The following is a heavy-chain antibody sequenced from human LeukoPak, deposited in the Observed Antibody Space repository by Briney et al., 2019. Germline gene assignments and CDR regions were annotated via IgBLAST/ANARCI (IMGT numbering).Heavy chain of an antibody. CDR3: ARDLQQWLETDAFDV. J-gene: IGHJ3*01. Sequence: GGSLRLSCAASGFTFSSYSMNWVRQAPGKGLEWVSSISSSSSYIYYADSVKGRFTISRDNAKNSLYLQMNSLRAEDTTVYYCARDLQQWLETDAFDVWGQGTMVIVSS. CDR1: GFTFSSYS. D-gene: IGHD6-19*01. CDR2: ISSSSSYI. V-gene: IGHV3-21*01.